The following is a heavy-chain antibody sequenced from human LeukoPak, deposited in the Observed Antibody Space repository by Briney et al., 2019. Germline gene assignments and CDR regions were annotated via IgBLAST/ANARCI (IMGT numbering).Heavy chain of an antibody. CDR2: ISSSGSI. CDR3: ARDFSRRTTPKPGGFDY. Sequence: GGSLRLSCAASGFTFSSYSMNWVRQAPGKGLEWVSYISSSGSIYYADSVKGRFTISRDNAKNSLYLQMNSLRAEGTAVYYCARDFSRRTTPKPGGFDYWGQGTLVTVSS. D-gene: IGHD1-1*01. J-gene: IGHJ4*02. CDR1: GFTFSSYS. V-gene: IGHV3-48*04.